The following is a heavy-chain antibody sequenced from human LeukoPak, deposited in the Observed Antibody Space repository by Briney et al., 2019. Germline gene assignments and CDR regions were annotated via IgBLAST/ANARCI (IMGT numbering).Heavy chain of an antibody. Sequence: SVKVSCKASGGTFSSYAISWVRPAPGQGLEWMGGIIPIFGTAHYAQKFQGSVTITADAATSTDYMELSSLRSEDTAVYYDERESPTYCSRSSCPRGYYCYYMDVWGKGTKVTVSS. V-gene: IGHV1-69*13. CDR3: ERESPTYCSRSSCPRGYYCYYMDV. D-gene: IGHD2-2*01. CDR2: IIPIFGTA. CDR1: GGTFSSYA. J-gene: IGHJ6*03.